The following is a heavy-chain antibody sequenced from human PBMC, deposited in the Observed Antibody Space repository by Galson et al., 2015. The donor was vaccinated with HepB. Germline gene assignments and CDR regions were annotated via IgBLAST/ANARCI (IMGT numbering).Heavy chain of an antibody. D-gene: IGHD6-19*01. CDR1: GYTFTSYY. J-gene: IGHJ4*02. CDR3: ARDLVPAVALSFPSGPWQNDQH. Sequence: SVKVSCKASGYTFTSYYMHWVRQAPGQGLEWMGIINPSGGSTSYAQKFQGRVTMTRDTSTSTVYMELSSLRSEDTAVYYCARDLVPAVALSFPSGPWQNDQHWGQGTLVTVSS. CDR2: INPSGGST. V-gene: IGHV1-46*01.